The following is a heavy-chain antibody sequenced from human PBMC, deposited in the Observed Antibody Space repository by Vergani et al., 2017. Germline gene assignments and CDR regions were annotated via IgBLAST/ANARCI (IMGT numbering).Heavy chain of an antibody. Sequence: QVQLQESGPGLVKPSETLSLTCAVYGGSLSGYYWSWIRLAPGKGLEWIGEINHSGTINYNPTLKSPFNVSIDTSRDHFSLMLMSVSAADTAVYFCARRAERWETLLRDDFDVWGQGTFVTVSP. V-gene: IGHV4-34*10. D-gene: IGHD1-26*01. CDR3: ARRAERWETLLRDDFDV. J-gene: IGHJ3*01. CDR2: INHSGTI. CDR1: GGSLSGYY.